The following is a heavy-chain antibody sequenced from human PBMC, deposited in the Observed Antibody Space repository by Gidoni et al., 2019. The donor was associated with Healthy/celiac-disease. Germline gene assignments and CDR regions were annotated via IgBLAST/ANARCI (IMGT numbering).Heavy chain of an antibody. J-gene: IGHJ4*02. V-gene: IGHV3-9*01. Sequence: EVQLVESGGGLVQPGRSLRLSCAASGFTFDDYAMHWVRQAPGKGLGWVSGISWNSGSIGYADSVKGRFTISRDNAKNSLYLQMNSLRAEDTALYYCAKDSGRYCSSTSCYPFDYWGQGTLVTVSS. CDR3: AKDSGRYCSSTSCYPFDY. D-gene: IGHD2-2*01. CDR1: GFTFDDYA. CDR2: ISWNSGSI.